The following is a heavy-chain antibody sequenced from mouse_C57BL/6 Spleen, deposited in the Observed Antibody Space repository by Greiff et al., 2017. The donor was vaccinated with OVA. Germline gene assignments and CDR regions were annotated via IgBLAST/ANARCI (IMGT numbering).Heavy chain of an antibody. CDR1: GYTFTSYW. J-gene: IGHJ3*01. CDR3: ARDFITTVVAPGFAY. Sequence: QVQLQQPGTELVKPGASVKLSCKASGYTFTSYWMHWVKQRPGQGLEWIGNINPSNGGTNYNEKFKSNATLTVDKSSSTAYMQLSSLTSEDSAVYYCARDFITTVVAPGFAYWGQGTLVTVSA. CDR2: INPSNGGT. D-gene: IGHD1-1*01. V-gene: IGHV1-53*01.